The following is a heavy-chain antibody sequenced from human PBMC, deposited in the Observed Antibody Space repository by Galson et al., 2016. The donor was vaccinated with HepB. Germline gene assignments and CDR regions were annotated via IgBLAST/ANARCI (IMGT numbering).Heavy chain of an antibody. CDR1: GFTFSSYW. Sequence: SLRLSCAASGFTFSSYWMQWVRQSPGKGLVWVSRIDTDGSGTSYADSVRGRFTISRDNANNTLYLHMNTLRAEDTAVYYCARGHSSGWETIDAFDIWGQGTMVTVSS. D-gene: IGHD6-19*01. J-gene: IGHJ3*02. V-gene: IGHV3-74*01. CDR2: IDTDGSGT. CDR3: ARGHSSGWETIDAFDI.